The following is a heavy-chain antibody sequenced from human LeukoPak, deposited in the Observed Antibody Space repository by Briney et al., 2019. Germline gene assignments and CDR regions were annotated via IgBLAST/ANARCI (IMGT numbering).Heavy chain of an antibody. CDR2: FDAEDGET. V-gene: IGHV1-24*01. Sequence: ASVKVSSMVSGYTLTKLSMHWVRLAPGKGLEWMGGFDAEDGETIYVQKLQGRVSMTEDTSTDTAYMELSSLRSEDTAVYYCATDDSSGYYYRKPFVYWGQGTLVTVSS. D-gene: IGHD3-22*01. CDR3: ATDDSSGYYYRKPFVY. J-gene: IGHJ4*02. CDR1: GYTLTKLS.